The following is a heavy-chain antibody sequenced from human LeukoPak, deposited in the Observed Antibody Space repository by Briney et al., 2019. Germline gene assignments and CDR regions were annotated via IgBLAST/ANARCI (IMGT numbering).Heavy chain of an antibody. D-gene: IGHD2-2*01. CDR3: ARVGVPAAIIPGYFDY. J-gene: IGHJ4*02. Sequence: PGGSLRLSCAASGFTFSSYWMSWVRQAPGKGLEWVANIKQDGSEKYYVDSVKGRFTISRDNAKNSLYLQMNSLRAEDTAVYYCARVGVPAAIIPGYFDYWGQGTLVTVSS. CDR2: IKQDGSEK. CDR1: GFTFSSYW. V-gene: IGHV3-7*01.